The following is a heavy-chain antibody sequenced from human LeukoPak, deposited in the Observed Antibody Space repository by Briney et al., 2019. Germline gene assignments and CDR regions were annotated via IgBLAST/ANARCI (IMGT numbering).Heavy chain of an antibody. Sequence: PGGSLRLSCAASGFTFSKYAMFWVRQAPGKGLEFVSAISSHGSSTYYANSLKGRFNISRDNSKNTLYLQMRSLRPEDTAVCYCARPLKEGGYYYGMDVWGQGTTVTVSS. CDR3: ARPLKEGGYYYGMDV. CDR2: ISSHGSST. CDR1: GFTFSKYA. V-gene: IGHV3-64*01. D-gene: IGHD3-16*01. J-gene: IGHJ6*02.